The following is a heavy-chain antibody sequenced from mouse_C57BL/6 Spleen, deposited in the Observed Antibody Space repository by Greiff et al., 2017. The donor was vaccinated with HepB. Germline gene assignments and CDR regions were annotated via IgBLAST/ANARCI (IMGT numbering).Heavy chain of an antibody. CDR2: ISDGGSYT. CDR3: ARDYDRARAMDY. V-gene: IGHV5-4*01. Sequence: EVNLVESGGGLVKPGGSLKLSCAASGFTFSSYAMSWVRQTPEKRLEWVATISDGGSYTYYPDNVKGRFTISRDNAKNNLYLQMSHLKSEDTAMYYCARDYDRARAMDYWGQGTSVTVSS. D-gene: IGHD2-12*01. J-gene: IGHJ4*01. CDR1: GFTFSSYA.